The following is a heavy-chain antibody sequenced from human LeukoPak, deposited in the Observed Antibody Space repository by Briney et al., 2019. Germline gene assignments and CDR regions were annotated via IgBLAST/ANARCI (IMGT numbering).Heavy chain of an antibody. Sequence: ASVKVSCKASGGTFSSYAISWVRQAPGQGLEWMGGIIPIFGTANYAQKFQGRVTITADKSTSTAYMELSSLRSEDTAVYCCARSRVDTAMVTSATYYYYYGMDVWGKGTTVTVSS. J-gene: IGHJ6*04. CDR2: IIPIFGTA. V-gene: IGHV1-69*06. CDR1: GGTFSSYA. CDR3: ARSRVDTAMVTSATYYYYYGMDV. D-gene: IGHD5-18*01.